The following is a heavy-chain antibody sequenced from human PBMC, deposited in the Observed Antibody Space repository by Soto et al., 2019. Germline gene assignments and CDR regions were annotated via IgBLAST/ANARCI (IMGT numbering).Heavy chain of an antibody. CDR2: IYHTGST. CDR1: GGSISTVGHY. Sequence: SETLSLTCSVSGGSISTVGHYWTWIRQPPGKGLEWIGSIYHTGSTYYSKSLRSRLTMSVDTSKSQFSLRLSSVTAADTAVYYCARATGTLRSRNCDYWGQGSLVTVSS. CDR3: ARATGTLRSRNCDY. J-gene: IGHJ4*02. V-gene: IGHV4-31*03. D-gene: IGHD1-1*01.